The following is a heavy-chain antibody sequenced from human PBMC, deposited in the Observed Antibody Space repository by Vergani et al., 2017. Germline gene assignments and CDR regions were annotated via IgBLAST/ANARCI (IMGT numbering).Heavy chain of an antibody. Sequence: EVQLLESGGGLVQPGGSLRLSCAASGFTFSSYAMSWVRQAQGKGLEWVSAISGSGGSTYYADSVKGRFTISRDNSKNTLYLQMNSLRAEDTAVYYCAKDCSSTPQAFDIWGQGTMVTVSS. D-gene: IGHD2-2*01. CDR3: AKDCSSTPQAFDI. J-gene: IGHJ3*02. V-gene: IGHV3-23*01. CDR2: ISGSGGST. CDR1: GFTFSSYA.